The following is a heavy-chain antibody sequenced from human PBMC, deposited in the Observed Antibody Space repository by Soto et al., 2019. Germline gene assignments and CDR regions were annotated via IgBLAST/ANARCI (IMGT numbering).Heavy chain of an antibody. CDR1: GYIFTAYS. CDR3: AREASAVISLDY. V-gene: IGHV1-2*02. Sequence: ASVKVSCKASGYIFTAYSMHWVRQAPGQGLEWVGWFNPNSGDTIYAQKFQGRVTLTGDTSISTAYMELYSLTSDDTAVYYCAREASAVISLDYWGQGTLVTVLL. D-gene: IGHD6-19*01. CDR2: FNPNSGDT. J-gene: IGHJ4*02.